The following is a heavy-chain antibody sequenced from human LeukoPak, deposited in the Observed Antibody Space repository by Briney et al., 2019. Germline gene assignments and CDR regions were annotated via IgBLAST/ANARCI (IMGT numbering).Heavy chain of an antibody. J-gene: IGHJ3*02. D-gene: IGHD6-19*01. CDR3: TTDPTGPHSSGWYLDAFDI. CDR1: GFTFSNAW. Sequence: GGSLRLSCAASGFTFSNAWMGWVRQAPGKGLEWVGRIKSKTDGGTTDYAAPVKGRFTISRDDSKNTLYLQMNSLKTEDTAVYYCTTDPTGPHSSGWYLDAFDIWGQGTMVTVSS. CDR2: IKSKTDGGTT. V-gene: IGHV3-15*01.